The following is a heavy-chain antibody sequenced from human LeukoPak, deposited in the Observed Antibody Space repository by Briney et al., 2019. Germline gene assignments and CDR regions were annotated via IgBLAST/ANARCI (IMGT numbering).Heavy chain of an antibody. CDR2: ISAYNGNT. V-gene: IGHV1-18*01. CDR1: GYTFTSYG. D-gene: IGHD3-16*01. J-gene: IGHJ6*03. CDR3: ANLGGHMDV. Sequence: ASVKVSCKASGYTFTSYGISWVRQAPGQGLEWMGWISAYNGNTNYPQKFQGRVTMTEDTSTDTAYMELSSLRSEDTAVYYCANLGGHMDVWGKGTTVTVSS.